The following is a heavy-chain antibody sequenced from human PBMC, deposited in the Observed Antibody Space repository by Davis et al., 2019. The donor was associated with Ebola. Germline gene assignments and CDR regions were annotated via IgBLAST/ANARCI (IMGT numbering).Heavy chain of an antibody. Sequence: AASVKVSCKASGYTFTNYGITWVRQAPGQGLEWMGRIIPILGIANYAQKFQGRVTITADKSTSTAYMELRSLRSDDTAVYFCARGGITMMIVPRDYYYGLDVWGQGTTVTVSS. D-gene: IGHD3-22*01. J-gene: IGHJ6*02. CDR3: ARGGITMMIVPRDYYYGLDV. V-gene: IGHV1-69*04. CDR1: GYTFTNYG. CDR2: IIPILGIA.